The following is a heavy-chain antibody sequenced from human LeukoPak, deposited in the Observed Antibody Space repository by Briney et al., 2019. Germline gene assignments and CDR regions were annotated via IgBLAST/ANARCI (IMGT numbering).Heavy chain of an antibody. D-gene: IGHD4-17*01. V-gene: IGHV3-23*01. CDR2: ISDSGGST. Sequence: PGGSLRLSCEASGFTFSAYAMTWVRQAPGKGLEWVSGISDSGGSTYYAQSVKGRFTISRDNSKNTLYLQMNGLRVEDTAVYYCAKVGTTVPHYFDCWGQGTLVTVSS. CDR1: GFTFSAYA. CDR3: AKVGTTVPHYFDC. J-gene: IGHJ4*02.